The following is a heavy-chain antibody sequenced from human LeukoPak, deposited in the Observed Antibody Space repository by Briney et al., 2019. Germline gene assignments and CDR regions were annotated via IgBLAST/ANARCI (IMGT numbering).Heavy chain of an antibody. CDR1: GGTFSSYA. Sequence: ASVKVSCKASGGTFSSYAISWVRQAPGQGLEWMGGIIPIFGTANYAQKFQGRVTITTDESTSTAYMELSSLRSEDTAVYYCARAPVRSWLYYYYYYMDVWGKGTAVTVSS. J-gene: IGHJ6*03. CDR2: IIPIFGTA. V-gene: IGHV1-69*05. CDR3: ARAPVRSWLYYYYYYMDV. D-gene: IGHD5-24*01.